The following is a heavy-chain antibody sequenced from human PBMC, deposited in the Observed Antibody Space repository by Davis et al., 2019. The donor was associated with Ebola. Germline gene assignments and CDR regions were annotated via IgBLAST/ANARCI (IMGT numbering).Heavy chain of an antibody. CDR1: GYTFTSYG. D-gene: IGHD1-1*01. Sequence: ASVKVSCKASGYTFTSYGITWVRQAPGQGLEWMGWINPHNGNTNYGQNVQGPVTITTDTSTSTAYMEVGSLRSDDTAVYYCARAQVPTTSDHWGQGTLVTVSS. V-gene: IGHV1-18*04. CDR3: ARAQVPTTSDH. J-gene: IGHJ4*02. CDR2: INPHNGNT.